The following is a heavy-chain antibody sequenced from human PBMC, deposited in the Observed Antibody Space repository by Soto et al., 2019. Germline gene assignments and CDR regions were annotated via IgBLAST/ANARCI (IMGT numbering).Heavy chain of an antibody. D-gene: IGHD2-2*01. J-gene: IGHJ6*02. CDR3: ARDLSSCSSARCYSFYYGMDL. CDR1: GFTFSGYD. V-gene: IGHV3-11*04. CDR2: ISYTGRDT. Sequence: GGSLRLSCAASGFTFSGYDMTWVRQAPGKGLEWVSYISYTGRDTFYGESVKGRFAISRDNAKNSVYLQMNSLRAEDTAVYYCARDLSSCSSARCYSFYYGMDLWGQGTTVTVS.